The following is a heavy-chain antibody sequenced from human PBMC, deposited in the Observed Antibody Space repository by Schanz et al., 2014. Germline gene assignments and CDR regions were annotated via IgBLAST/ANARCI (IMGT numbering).Heavy chain of an antibody. D-gene: IGHD2-15*01. Sequence: DVQLLESGGGLVQPGGSLRLSCAASGFTFNSYAMTWVRQAPGKGLEWVSSISHSGGSKYYADSVKGRFTISRDNSENTLYLQMNSLSAADTAVFYCAKGMGYCSGGTCYDCYYYGLDVWGQGTTVTVSS. V-gene: IGHV3-23*01. CDR1: GFTFNSYA. J-gene: IGHJ6*02. CDR3: AKGMGYCSGGTCYDCYYYGLDV. CDR2: ISHSGGSK.